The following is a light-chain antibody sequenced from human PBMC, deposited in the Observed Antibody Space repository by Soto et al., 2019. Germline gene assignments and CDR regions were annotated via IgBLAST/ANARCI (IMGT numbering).Light chain of an antibody. Sequence: DIQMTQSPSSLSASVGDRVTITCRASQSISSYLHWYQQKPGKAPKLLIYAASNLQSGVPSRFSASGSGTDFTLIFNSLQPEDFATYYCQQCYSTPWTFGQGTKVEIK. V-gene: IGKV1-39*01. CDR1: QSISSY. CDR3: QQCYSTPWT. CDR2: AAS. J-gene: IGKJ1*01.